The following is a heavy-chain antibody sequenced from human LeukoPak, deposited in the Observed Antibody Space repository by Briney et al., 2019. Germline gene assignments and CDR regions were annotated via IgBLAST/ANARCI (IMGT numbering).Heavy chain of an antibody. CDR2: TYYRSKWYI. D-gene: IGHD2-8*01. J-gene: IGHJ3*02. V-gene: IGHV6-1*01. Sequence: SQTLSLTCAISGDSVSSNSVAWNWIRQSPSRGPEWLGRTYYRSKWYIDYADSVKSRITISPDTSKNQFSLQLNSMTPEDTAIYYXARGRVSAFDIWGQGTMVTVSS. CDR1: GDSVSSNSVA. CDR3: ARGRVSAFDI.